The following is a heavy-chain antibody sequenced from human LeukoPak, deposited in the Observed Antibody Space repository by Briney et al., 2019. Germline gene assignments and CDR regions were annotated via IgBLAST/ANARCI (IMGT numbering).Heavy chain of an antibody. Sequence: GGSLRLSCAASEFTFSSYWMSWVRQAPGKGLEWVANIKQDGGEKYYLDSVKGRFTVSRDNAKNSLYLQMSSLRAEDTAVYYCARVGARQILEYWGQGTLVTVSS. V-gene: IGHV3-7*01. CDR2: IKQDGGEK. CDR3: ARVGARQILEY. D-gene: IGHD4-17*01. CDR1: EFTFSSYW. J-gene: IGHJ4*02.